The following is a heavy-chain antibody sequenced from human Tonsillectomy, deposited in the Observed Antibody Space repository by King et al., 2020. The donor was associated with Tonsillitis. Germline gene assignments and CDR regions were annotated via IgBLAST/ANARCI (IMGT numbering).Heavy chain of an antibody. Sequence: VQLVESGGGLVQPGGSLRLSCAASGFTFSRYDMHWVRQAKGKGLEWVSTIGTAGDTYYPGSVKGRFTISRENAKNSLYLQMNSLRAEDTAVYYCARGGYDSEDYFDYWGQGTLVTVSS. CDR3: ARGGYDSEDYFDY. D-gene: IGHD3-3*01. V-gene: IGHV3-13*01. CDR2: IGTAGDT. J-gene: IGHJ4*02. CDR1: GFTFSRYD.